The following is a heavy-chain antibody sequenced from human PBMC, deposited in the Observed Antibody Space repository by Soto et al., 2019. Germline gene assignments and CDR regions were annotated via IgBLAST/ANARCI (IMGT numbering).Heavy chain of an antibody. D-gene: IGHD4-17*01. CDR1: GGTFSSYT. V-gene: IGHV1-69*08. J-gene: IGHJ6*02. CDR3: ARDRRATVTTAKYYYYGMDV. CDR2: IIPILGIA. Sequence: QVQLVQSGAEVKKPGSSVKVSCKASGGTFSSYTISWVRQAPGQGLEWMGRIIPILGIANYAQKFQGRVTITADKSXXTXYXXLSSLRSEDTAVYYCARDRRATVTTAKYYYYGMDVWGQGTTVTVSS.